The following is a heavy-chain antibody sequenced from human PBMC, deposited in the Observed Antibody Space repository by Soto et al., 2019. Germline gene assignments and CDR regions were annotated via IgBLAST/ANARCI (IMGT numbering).Heavy chain of an antibody. V-gene: IGHV3-23*01. CDR1: GFTFSNYA. Sequence: EVQLLESGGKLVQPGGSLRLSCAASGFTFSNYAMSWVRQAPGKGLEWISDISGSGSSAHYADSVKFRFTISRDNSKNTLFLLMNSLKGEDTAVYYCAKDWGPLCGGGSCYAFDSWGLGTLVTVSS. D-gene: IGHD2-15*01. CDR3: AKDWGPLCGGGSCYAFDS. J-gene: IGHJ4*02. CDR2: ISGSGSSA.